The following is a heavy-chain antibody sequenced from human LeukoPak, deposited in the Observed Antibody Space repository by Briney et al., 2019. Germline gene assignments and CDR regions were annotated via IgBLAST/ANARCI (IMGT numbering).Heavy chain of an antibody. CDR2: IYHSGST. J-gene: IGHJ5*02. Sequence: SETLSLTCTVSGYSITSGYYWGWIRQPPGKGLGWIGSIYHSGSTFYNPALKSRVTVSGDTSKNQFSLKLTSVTAADTAVYYCARAGDCSSTSCYAFHNWFDPWGQGTLVTVSS. D-gene: IGHD2-2*01. CDR3: ARAGDCSSTSCYAFHNWFDP. CDR1: GYSITSGYY. V-gene: IGHV4-38-2*02.